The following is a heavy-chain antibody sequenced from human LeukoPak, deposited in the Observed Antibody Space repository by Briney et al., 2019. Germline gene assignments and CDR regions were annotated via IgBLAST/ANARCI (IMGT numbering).Heavy chain of an antibody. J-gene: IGHJ3*02. V-gene: IGHV3-30*02. Sequence: GGSLRLSCAASGFTFSSYEMNWVRQAPGKGLEWVAFIRYDGSNKYYADSVKGRFTISRDNSKNTLYLQMNSLRAEDTAVYYCAKDSPGDIVVVVAAESDAFDIWGQGTMVTVSS. CDR2: IRYDGSNK. CDR3: AKDSPGDIVVVVAAESDAFDI. D-gene: IGHD2-15*01. CDR1: GFTFSSYE.